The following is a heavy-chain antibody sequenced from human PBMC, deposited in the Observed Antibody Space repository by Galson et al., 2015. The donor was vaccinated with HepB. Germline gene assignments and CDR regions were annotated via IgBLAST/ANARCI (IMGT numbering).Heavy chain of an antibody. J-gene: IGHJ4*02. V-gene: IGHV3-11*06. CDR1: GFTFSDYY. CDR3: ARFFSGGHRGITGPRGGGYFDY. D-gene: IGHD1-20*01. Sequence: SLRLSCAASGFTFSDYYMSWIRPAPGKGLEWVSYISSSSSYTNYADSVKGRFTISRDNAKNSLYLQMNSLRAEDTAVYYCARFFSGGHRGITGPRGGGYFDYWGQGTLVTVSS. CDR2: ISSSSSYT.